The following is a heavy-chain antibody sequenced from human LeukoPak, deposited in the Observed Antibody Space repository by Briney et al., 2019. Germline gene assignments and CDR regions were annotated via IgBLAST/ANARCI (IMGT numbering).Heavy chain of an antibody. CDR3: AYGYSSSWYFPDAFDI. V-gene: IGHV1-18*01. CDR1: GYTFTSYG. J-gene: IGHJ3*02. CDR2: ISAYNGNT. Sequence: ASVKVSCKASGYTFTSYGISWVRQAPGQGLEWMGWISAYNGNTNYAQKLQGRVTMTTDTSTSTAYMELRSLRSDDTAVYYCAYGYSSSWYFPDAFDIWGQGTMVTVSS. D-gene: IGHD6-13*01.